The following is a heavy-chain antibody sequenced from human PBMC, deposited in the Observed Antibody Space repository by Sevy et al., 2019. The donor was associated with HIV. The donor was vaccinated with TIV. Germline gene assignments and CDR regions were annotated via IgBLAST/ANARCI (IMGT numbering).Heavy chain of an antibody. CDR2: ISYDGSNK. J-gene: IGHJ3*01. V-gene: IGHV3-30*18. D-gene: IGHD4-17*01. CDR3: AKDRITVIGDAFDL. Sequence: GGSLRLSCAASGFTFSSYGMHWVRQAPGKGLEWVAVISYDGSNKYYADSVKGRFTISRDNSKNTLYLQMNSLRAEDTAVYYCAKDRITVIGDAFDLWGQGTMVTVSS. CDR1: GFTFSSYG.